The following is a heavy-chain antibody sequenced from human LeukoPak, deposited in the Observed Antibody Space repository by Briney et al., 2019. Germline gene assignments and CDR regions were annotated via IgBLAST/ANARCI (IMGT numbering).Heavy chain of an antibody. Sequence: GGSLRLSCAASGFTFSSYAMSWVRQAPGKGLEWVANIKEDGSEKYYVDSVKGRFTISRDNAKNSLYLQMNSLRAEDTAVYFCAGGGFTYGYDYWGQGTLVTVSS. V-gene: IGHV3-7*03. D-gene: IGHD5-18*01. J-gene: IGHJ4*02. CDR2: IKEDGSEK. CDR1: GFTFSSYA. CDR3: AGGGFTYGYDY.